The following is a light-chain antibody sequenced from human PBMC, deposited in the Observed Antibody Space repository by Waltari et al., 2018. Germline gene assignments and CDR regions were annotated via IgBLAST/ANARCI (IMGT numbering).Light chain of an antibody. CDR3: CSSVGSSSVVV. J-gene: IGLJ2*01. Sequence: QSALTQPASVSGPPGPSITIPCPRTSRYIWRYYLVSWYQKHPGPAPKLFISHVSNLPSGGADRFSGSKSGNTGSLTISGLQAEDEADYSCCSSVGSSSVVVFGGGTKLTVL. CDR1: SRYIWRYYL. V-gene: IGLV2-23*02. CDR2: HVS.